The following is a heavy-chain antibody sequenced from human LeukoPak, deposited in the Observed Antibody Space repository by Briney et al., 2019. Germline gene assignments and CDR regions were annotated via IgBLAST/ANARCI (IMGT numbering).Heavy chain of an antibody. V-gene: IGHV3-23*01. CDR2: FSDGGGSI. J-gene: IGHJ1*01. D-gene: IGHD2-15*01. Sequence: PGGSLRLSCAASGFTFGTYAMSWVRQAPGKGLEWVSGFSDGGGSIHYADSVRGRFTISRDNSKNTLYLQMNSLRAEDTAVYYCAKAGCGDGSCYYAEYFQHWGQGTLVTVSS. CDR3: AKAGCGDGSCYYAEYFQH. CDR1: GFTFGTYA.